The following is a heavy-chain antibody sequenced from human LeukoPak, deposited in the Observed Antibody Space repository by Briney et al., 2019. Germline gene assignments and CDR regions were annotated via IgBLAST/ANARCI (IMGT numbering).Heavy chain of an antibody. CDR2: IYTSGST. CDR1: GGSISSGSNY. CDR3: ARAQNYGGSYSFDY. Sequence: SETLSLTCTVSGGSISSGSNYWSWIRQPAGKGLEWIGRIYTSGSTNYNPSLKSRVTISVDTPKNQFSLKLSSVTAADTAVYYCARAQNYGGSYSFDYWGQGTLVTVSS. J-gene: IGHJ4*02. V-gene: IGHV4-61*02. D-gene: IGHD1-26*01.